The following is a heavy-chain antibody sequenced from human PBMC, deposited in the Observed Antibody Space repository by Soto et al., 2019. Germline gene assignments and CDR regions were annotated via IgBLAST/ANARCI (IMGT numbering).Heavy chain of an antibody. V-gene: IGHV1-2*02. CDR2: INPNSGGT. D-gene: IGHD2-8*01. CDR1: GYTFTGYY. CDR3: ARDRRTSNPRRGGFDP. J-gene: IGHJ5*02. Sequence: QVQLVQSGAEVKKPGASVKVSCKASGYTFTGYYMHWVRQAPGQGLEWMGWINPNSGGTNYAQKFQGRVTRTRDTSISTAYMELSRLRSDDTAVYYGARDRRTSNPRRGGFDPWGQGTLVTVSS.